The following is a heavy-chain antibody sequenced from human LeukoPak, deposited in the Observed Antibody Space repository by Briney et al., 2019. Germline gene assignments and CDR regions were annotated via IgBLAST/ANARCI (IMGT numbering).Heavy chain of an antibody. CDR2: ISSSSSTI. CDR3: ARVLSKAYYYYMDV. V-gene: IGHV3-11*04. Sequence: GGSLRLSCVASGFTFSDYYMSWIRQAPGKGLEWVSYISSSSSTIYYADSVKGRFTISRDNAKNSLYLQMNSLRAEDTAVYYCARVLSKAYYYYMDVWGKGTTVTVSS. D-gene: IGHD3-9*01. J-gene: IGHJ6*03. CDR1: GFTFSDYY.